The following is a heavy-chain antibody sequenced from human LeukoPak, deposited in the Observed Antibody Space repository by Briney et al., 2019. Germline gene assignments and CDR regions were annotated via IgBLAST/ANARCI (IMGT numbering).Heavy chain of an antibody. V-gene: IGHV1-69*13. CDR1: GGTFSSYA. CDR3: AGGTLNSSSWYTGDFDY. CDR2: IIPIFGTA. D-gene: IGHD6-13*01. J-gene: IGHJ4*02. Sequence: ASVKVSCKASGGTFSSYAISWVRQAPGQGLEWMGGIIPIFGTANYAQKFQGRVTITADESTSTAYMELSSLRSEDTAVYYCAGGTLNSSSWYTGDFDYWGQGTLVTVSS.